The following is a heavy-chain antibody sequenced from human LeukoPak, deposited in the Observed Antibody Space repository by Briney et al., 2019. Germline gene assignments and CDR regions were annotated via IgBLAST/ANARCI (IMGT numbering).Heavy chain of an antibody. CDR1: GGTFSSYA. Sequence: SVKVSCKASGGTFSSYAISWVRQAPGQGLEWMGRIIPILGIANYAQKFQGRVTITADKSTSTAYMELSSLRSEDTAVYYCARGYCSGGSCAFDYWGQGTLVTVSS. J-gene: IGHJ4*02. V-gene: IGHV1-69*04. CDR2: IIPILGIA. CDR3: ARGYCSGGSCAFDY. D-gene: IGHD2-15*01.